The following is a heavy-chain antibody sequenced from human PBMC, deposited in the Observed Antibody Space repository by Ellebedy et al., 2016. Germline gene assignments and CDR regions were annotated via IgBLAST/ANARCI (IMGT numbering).Heavy chain of an antibody. V-gene: IGHV4-34*01. D-gene: IGHD5-12*01. CDR1: GGSFSGYY. Sequence: SETLSLTCAVYGGSFSGYYWSWIRHPPGKGLEWIGEINHSGSTNYNPSLKSRVTISVDTFKNQFSLKLSSVTAADTAVYYCASGLGWLRSRWFDPWGQGTLVTVSS. J-gene: IGHJ5*02. CDR3: ASGLGWLRSRWFDP. CDR2: INHSGST.